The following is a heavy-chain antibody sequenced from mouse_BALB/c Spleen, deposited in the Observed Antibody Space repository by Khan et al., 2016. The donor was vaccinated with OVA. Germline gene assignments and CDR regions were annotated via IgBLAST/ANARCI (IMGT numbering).Heavy chain of an antibody. D-gene: IGHD1-1*01. CDR1: GYTFTSYW. Sequence: VQLQQSGAELVKAGASVKMSCKASGYTFTSYWMHWVKQRLGQGLEWFAETNPTNGRTYYNEKFKSKATLTVDKSSSTAYMLLSGPTFEYSAVLYVARIKKIVAPYFDYWGQGTTLTGAS. CDR3: ARIKKIVAPYFDY. V-gene: IGHV1S81*02. CDR2: TNPTNGRT. J-gene: IGHJ2*01.